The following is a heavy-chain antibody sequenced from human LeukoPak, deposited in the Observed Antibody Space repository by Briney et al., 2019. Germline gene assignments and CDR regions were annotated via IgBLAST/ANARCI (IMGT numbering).Heavy chain of an antibody. Sequence: SVKVSCKASGGTFSTYVISWVRQAPGQGLEWMGGIIPIFNTANYAQKFQGRVTITADKSTSTAYMELNSLRAEDTAIYYCAKGVDVWFGEYNWFDPWGQGTLVTVSS. CDR3: AKGVDVWFGEYNWFDP. CDR2: IIPIFNTA. J-gene: IGHJ5*02. D-gene: IGHD3-10*01. V-gene: IGHV1-69*06. CDR1: GGTFSTYV.